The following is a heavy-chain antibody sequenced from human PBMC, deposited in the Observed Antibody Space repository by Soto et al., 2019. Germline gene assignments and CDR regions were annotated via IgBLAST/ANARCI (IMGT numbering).Heavy chain of an antibody. CDR2: INPNSGGT. Sequence: ASVKVSCKASGYTFTGYYMHWVRQAPGQGLEWMGWINPNSGGTNYAQKFQGWVTMTRDTSISTAYMELSRLRSDDTAVYYCARDLGDGIAAAGSNYYYYYGMDVWGQGTTVTV. J-gene: IGHJ6*02. CDR1: GYTFTGYY. CDR3: ARDLGDGIAAAGSNYYYYYGMDV. D-gene: IGHD6-13*01. V-gene: IGHV1-2*04.